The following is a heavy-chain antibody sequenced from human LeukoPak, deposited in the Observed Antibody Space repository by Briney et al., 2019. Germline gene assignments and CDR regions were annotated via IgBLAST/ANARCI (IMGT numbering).Heavy chain of an antibody. Sequence: GSLRLSCAASGFTFSSYAMNWVRQAPGKGLEWVSTISSIGVSTYYADSVKGRFTISRDNSKNTLYLQMNSLRAEDTAVYYCAKDPGYYDGSGSYYFDYWGQGTLVTVSS. V-gene: IGHV3-23*01. CDR2: ISSIGVST. CDR1: GFTFSSYA. J-gene: IGHJ4*02. CDR3: AKDPGYYDGSGSYYFDY. D-gene: IGHD3-10*01.